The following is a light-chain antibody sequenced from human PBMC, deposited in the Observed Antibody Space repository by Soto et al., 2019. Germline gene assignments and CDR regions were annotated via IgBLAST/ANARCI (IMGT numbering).Light chain of an antibody. J-gene: IGKJ4*01. CDR2: DAS. CDR3: QQYGSSSLT. Sequence: EIVLTQSPATLSLSPGERATLSCRASQSVSNNYLAWYQQKPGQAPRLLIYDASRRATGIPDRFSGSGSGTDFTLTISRLEPEDFAVYYCQQYGSSSLTFGGGTKVEIK. V-gene: IGKV3-20*01. CDR1: QSVSNNY.